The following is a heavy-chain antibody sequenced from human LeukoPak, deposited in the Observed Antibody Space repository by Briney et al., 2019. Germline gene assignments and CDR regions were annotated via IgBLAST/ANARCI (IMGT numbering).Heavy chain of an antibody. J-gene: IGHJ4*02. D-gene: IGHD6-19*01. CDR2: IDPNSGGT. CDR3: ARASYSGGYY. Sequence: ASVKVSCKASGYIFTGYYMHWVRQAPGQGLEWMRWIDPNSGGTNYAQKFQGRVTMTRDTSISTAYMELSSLRSDDTAVYYCARASYSGGYYWGQRTLVTVSS. CDR1: GYIFTGYY. V-gene: IGHV1-2*02.